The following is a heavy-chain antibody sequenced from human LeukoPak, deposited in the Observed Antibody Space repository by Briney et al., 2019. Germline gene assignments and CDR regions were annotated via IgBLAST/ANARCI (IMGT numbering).Heavy chain of an antibody. D-gene: IGHD1-26*01. CDR2: PSASGSTI. V-gene: IGHV3-11*01. CDR1: GFTFSDYY. CDR3: AKDGPYSGSYRYFDY. Sequence: GGPLRLSCVASGFTFSDYYMTWIRQAQGKGLEWVSFPSASGSTIYYADSVQGRFTISRNNAMNSLYLQMNSLRAEDTAVYYCAKDGPYSGSYRYFDYWGQGTLVTVSS. J-gene: IGHJ4*02.